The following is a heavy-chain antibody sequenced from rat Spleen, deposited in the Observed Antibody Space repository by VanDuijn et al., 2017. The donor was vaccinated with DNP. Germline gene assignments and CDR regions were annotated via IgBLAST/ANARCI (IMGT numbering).Heavy chain of an antibody. CDR3: AKPDY. CDR1: GFTFSDYY. J-gene: IGHJ2*01. CDR2: ISYDGSST. V-gene: IGHV5-7*01. Sequence: EVQLVESGGDLVQPGRSLKLFCAASGFTFSDYYMAWFRQAPTKGLEWVASISYDGSSTYYRDSVKGRFTISRDNAGSTLFLQMDSLRSEDTAAYYCAKPDYWGQGVMVTVSS.